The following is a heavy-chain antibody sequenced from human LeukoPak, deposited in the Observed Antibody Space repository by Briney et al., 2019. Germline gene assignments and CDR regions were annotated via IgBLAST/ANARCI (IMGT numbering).Heavy chain of an antibody. J-gene: IGHJ4*02. CDR1: GDAITGSSYY. D-gene: IGHD3-22*01. Sequence: SETLSLTCTVSGDAITGSSYYWGWIRQPPGKGLEWIGSMHYSGSTFSNPSLRSRVNMSADTSKNQFSLKLSSVTAADTAVYYCARQYYDSTGYYYFDNWGQGTQVTVSS. CDR2: MHYSGST. V-gene: IGHV4-39*01. CDR3: ARQYYDSTGYYYFDN.